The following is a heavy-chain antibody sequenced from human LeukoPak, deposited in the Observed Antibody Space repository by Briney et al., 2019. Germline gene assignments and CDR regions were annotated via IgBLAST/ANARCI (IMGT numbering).Heavy chain of an antibody. CDR1: GFTFNTYN. D-gene: IGHD2-8*01. J-gene: IGHJ4*02. CDR3: AKAFGTNGYFQLPIDF. V-gene: IGHV3-21*04. Sequence: PGGSLRLSCAVSGFTFNTYNMNWVRQAPGKGLEWVSTISSSSSYMYYADSVRGRFTISRDNAKSSPFLQMNDLRAEDTAIYYCAKAFGTNGYFQLPIDFWGQGTLVTVSS. CDR2: ISSSSSYM.